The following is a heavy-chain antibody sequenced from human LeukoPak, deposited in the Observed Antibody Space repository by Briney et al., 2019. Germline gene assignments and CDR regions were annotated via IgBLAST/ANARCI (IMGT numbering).Heavy chain of an antibody. J-gene: IGHJ6*04. CDR3: ARVDIMITFGGPMDV. CDR1: GGSFSGYY. V-gene: IGHV4-34*01. CDR2: INHSGST. D-gene: IGHD3-16*01. Sequence: KPSETLSPTCAVYGGSFSGYYWSWIRQPPRRGLEWILEINHSGSTNYNPSLKSRVTISVDTSKNQFSLKLSSVTAADTAVYYCARVDIMITFGGPMDVWGKGTTVTVSS.